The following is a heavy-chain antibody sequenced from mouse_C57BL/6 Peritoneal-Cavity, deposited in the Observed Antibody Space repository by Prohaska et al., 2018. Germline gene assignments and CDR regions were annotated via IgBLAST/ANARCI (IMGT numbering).Heavy chain of an antibody. V-gene: IGHV4-1*01. CDR3: TRRDGYYWYFAV. D-gene: IGHD2-3*01. J-gene: IGHJ1*03. Sequence: EVKLLQSGGGLVQPGGSLKLSCAASGIDFSRYWMSWVQRDPGKGLEWIGEINPDSSTINYAPSLKDKFIISRDNAKNTLYLQMSKVRSEDTALYYYTRRDGYYWYFAVWGTGTTVTVS. CDR1: GIDFSRYW. CDR2: INPDSSTI.